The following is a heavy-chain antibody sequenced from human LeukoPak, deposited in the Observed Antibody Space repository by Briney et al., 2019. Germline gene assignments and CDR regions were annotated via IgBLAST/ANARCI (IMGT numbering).Heavy chain of an antibody. CDR2: INPNTAGT. V-gene: IGHV1-2*02. CDR3: ATSAGDYRAGHYYYMGV. CDR1: GYTFTGYY. J-gene: IGHJ6*03. Sequence: ASVKVSCTASGYTFTGYYFHWVRQAPGRGLEWMGWINPNTAGTNYAQKFLGGVTLTWDTSISTAYMELNRLTSDDTAVYYCATSAGDYRAGHYYYMGVWGKGTSVTVSS. D-gene: IGHD4-11*01.